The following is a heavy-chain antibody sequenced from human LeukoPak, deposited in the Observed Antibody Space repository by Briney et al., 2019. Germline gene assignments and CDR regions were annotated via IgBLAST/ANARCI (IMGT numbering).Heavy chain of an antibody. CDR3: ARHGWGSLGTCFGVASRANWFDP. CDR2: IYTSGST. D-gene: IGHD3-3*01. V-gene: IGHV4-4*09. CDR1: GGSISSYY. Sequence: SETLSLTCTVSGGSISSYYWSWIRQPPGKGLEWIGYIYTSGSTNYNPSLKSRVTISVDTSKNQFSLKLSSVTAADTAVYSCARHGWGSLGTCFGVASRANWFDPWGQGTLVTVSS. J-gene: IGHJ5*02.